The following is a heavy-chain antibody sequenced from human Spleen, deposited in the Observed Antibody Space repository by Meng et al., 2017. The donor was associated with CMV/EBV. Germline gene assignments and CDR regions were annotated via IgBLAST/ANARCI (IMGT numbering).Heavy chain of an antibody. V-gene: IGHV3-48*03. CDR2: INDASNNK. CDR3: ARTPRGYSYGYSAFYFDY. D-gene: IGHD5-18*01. J-gene: IGHJ4*02. CDR1: GFIFSSYE. Sequence: GGSLRLSCAASGFIFSSYEMSWVRQAPGKGLEWVSYINDASNNKYYADSVRGRFTDSRDNAQNSLYLQMDSLRADDTAVYYCARTPRGYSYGYSAFYFDYWGQGALVTVSS.